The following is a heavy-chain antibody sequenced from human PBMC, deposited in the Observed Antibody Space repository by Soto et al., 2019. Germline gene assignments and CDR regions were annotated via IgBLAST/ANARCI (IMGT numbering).Heavy chain of an antibody. V-gene: IGHV5-51*01. D-gene: IGHD6-19*01. Sequence: GESLKISCKGSGYSFTSYWIGWVRQMPGKGLEWMGIIYPGDSDTRYSPSFQGQVTISADKSISTAYLQWSSLKASDTAMYYCARTTPPAVAGLNWFDPWGQGTLVTV. J-gene: IGHJ5*02. CDR2: IYPGDSDT. CDR3: ARTTPPAVAGLNWFDP. CDR1: GYSFTSYW.